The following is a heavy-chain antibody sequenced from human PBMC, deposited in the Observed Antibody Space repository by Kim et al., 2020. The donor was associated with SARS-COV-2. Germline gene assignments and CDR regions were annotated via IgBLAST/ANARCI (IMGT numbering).Heavy chain of an antibody. Sequence: TNYAKKFQGRVTMTRDTSISTACMELSRLRADDTAVYYCARGRTSGWADYWGQGTLVTVSS. CDR3: ARGRTSGWADY. J-gene: IGHJ4*02. V-gene: IGHV1-2*02. D-gene: IGHD6-19*01. CDR2: T.